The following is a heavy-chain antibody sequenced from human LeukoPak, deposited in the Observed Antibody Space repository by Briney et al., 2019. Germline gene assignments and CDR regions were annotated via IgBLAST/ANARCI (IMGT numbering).Heavy chain of an antibody. J-gene: IGHJ3*02. CDR2: IGSRSTYT. CDR1: GFTFSSYS. Sequence: KPGGSLRLSCAASGFTFSSYSMNWVRQAPGKGLEWVSSIGSRSTYTYSADSVKGRFTTSRDNAKNSLYLQMNSLRAGDTTVYYCARGGLNFDAFDIWGQGTMVTVSS. D-gene: IGHD1-7*01. V-gene: IGHV3-21*01. CDR3: ARGGLNFDAFDI.